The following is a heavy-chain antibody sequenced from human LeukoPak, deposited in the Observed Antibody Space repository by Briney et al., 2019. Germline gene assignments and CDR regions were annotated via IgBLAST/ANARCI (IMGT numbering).Heavy chain of an antibody. V-gene: IGHV3-30*18. J-gene: IGHJ6*02. CDR2: ISYDGSNK. CDR1: GFTFSSYG. CDR3: AKDEYYDSLDV. Sequence: GRSLRLSCAASGFTFSSYGMHWVRQAPGKGLEWVAVISYDGSNKYYADSVKGRFTISRDNSKNALYLQMNSLRAEDTAVYYCAKDEYYDSLDVWGQGTTVTVSS. D-gene: IGHD3-9*01.